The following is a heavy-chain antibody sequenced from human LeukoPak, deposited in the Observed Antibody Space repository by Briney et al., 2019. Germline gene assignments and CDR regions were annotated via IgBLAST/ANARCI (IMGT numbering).Heavy chain of an antibody. Sequence: PGGSLRLSCAASGFTFSNYAMSWVRQAPGKGLEWVSTISGSGGSTDYADSVKGRFTISRDNSKNTLYLQMNSLRAEDTAVYYCAKGGGLRSSAFDVWGQGTMVTVSS. CDR2: ISGSGGST. CDR1: GFTFSNYA. J-gene: IGHJ3*01. D-gene: IGHD4-17*01. CDR3: AKGGGLRSSAFDV. V-gene: IGHV3-23*01.